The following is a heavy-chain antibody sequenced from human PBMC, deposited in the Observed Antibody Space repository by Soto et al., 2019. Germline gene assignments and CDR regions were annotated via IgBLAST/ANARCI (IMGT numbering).Heavy chain of an antibody. J-gene: IGHJ4*02. CDR3: TAYCSGGSCYLGYYFDY. D-gene: IGHD2-15*01. Sequence: PGGSLRLSGAASGFTFSDHYIEWVRQGQGKGLEWVGRIRSKVNNYATAYAASVKGRFTISRDGSKNTAYLEMNSLNTEDTAIYYCTAYCSGGSCYLGYYFDYWGQGTLVTVSS. CDR1: GFTFSDHY. CDR2: IRSKVNNYAT. V-gene: IGHV3-73*01.